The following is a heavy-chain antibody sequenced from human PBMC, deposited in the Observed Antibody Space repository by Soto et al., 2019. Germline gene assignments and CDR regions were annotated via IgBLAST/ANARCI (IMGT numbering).Heavy chain of an antibody. CDR3: ANRRGAVAGRDY. CDR1: GFTFSSYA. CDR2: ISGSGGST. J-gene: IGHJ4*02. Sequence: EVQLLESGGGLVQPGGSLRLSCAASGFTFSSYAMSWVRQAPGKGLEWVSAISGSGGSTYYADSVKGRFTISRDNSKNSLYLQRNSLRAADTAVYYCANRRGAVAGRDYWGQGTLVTVSS. V-gene: IGHV3-23*01. D-gene: IGHD6-19*01.